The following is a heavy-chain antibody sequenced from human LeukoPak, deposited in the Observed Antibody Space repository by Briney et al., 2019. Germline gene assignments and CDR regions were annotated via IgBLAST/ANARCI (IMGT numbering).Heavy chain of an antibody. CDR3: AKRPSGGSRGFEF. Sequence: GGSLRLSCAASGFTFSNYAMTWVRQAPGKGLEWVSEISDSGGHTYYADSVKGRFTISRDNSKNTLYLEMNSLRAEDTAVYYCAKRPSGGSRGFEFWGQGTLVTVSS. V-gene: IGHV3-23*01. CDR1: GFTFSNYA. CDR2: ISDSGGHT. J-gene: IGHJ4*02. D-gene: IGHD2-15*01.